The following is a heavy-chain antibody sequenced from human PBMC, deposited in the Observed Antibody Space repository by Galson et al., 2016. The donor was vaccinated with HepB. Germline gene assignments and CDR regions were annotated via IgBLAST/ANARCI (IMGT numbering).Heavy chain of an antibody. Sequence: SLRLSCAASRFTFNNYAMHWVRQAPGKGLEWLAIITYDGKNTFHADSVKGRFTISRDNSKNTVYLQMNYLRLEDTATYYCVRDEGGIEVVAATLEYWGRGTLVTVSS. D-gene: IGHD2-21*02. V-gene: IGHV3-30*03. CDR1: RFTFNNYA. CDR2: ITYDGKNT. CDR3: VRDEGGIEVVAATLEY. J-gene: IGHJ4*02.